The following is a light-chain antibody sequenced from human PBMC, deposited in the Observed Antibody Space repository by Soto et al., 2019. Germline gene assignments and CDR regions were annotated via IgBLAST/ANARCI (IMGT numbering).Light chain of an antibody. CDR3: QQNNNWPRT. CDR2: GAL. J-gene: IGKJ1*01. V-gene: IGKV3-15*01. Sequence: EIVMTQSPATLSVSPGERATVSCSASQSVSSNLAWYQQRPGQAPRLLIYGALTRASGIPARFVGSGSGTAFTLTISSLQSEDFAVYYCQQNNNWPRTFGQGTKVDIK. CDR1: QSVSSN.